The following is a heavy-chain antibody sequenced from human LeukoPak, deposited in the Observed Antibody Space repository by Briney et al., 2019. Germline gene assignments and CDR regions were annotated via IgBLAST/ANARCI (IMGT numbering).Heavy chain of an antibody. CDR1: GFTFSDYY. CDR2: ISGSGGST. J-gene: IGHJ4*02. CDR3: AKGLRGYRNFDY. V-gene: IGHV3-23*01. D-gene: IGHD5-12*01. Sequence: PGGSLRLSCAASGFTFSDYYMSWVRQAPGKGLEWVSTISGSGGSTYYADSVKGRFTISRDNSKNTLYLQMNSLRAEDTAVYYCAKGLRGYRNFDYWGQGTLVTVSS.